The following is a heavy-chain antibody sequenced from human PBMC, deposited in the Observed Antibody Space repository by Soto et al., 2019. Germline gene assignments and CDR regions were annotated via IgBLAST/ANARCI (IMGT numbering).Heavy chain of an antibody. V-gene: IGHV4-34*01. Sequence: PPGKGLEWIGEINHSGSTNYNPSLKSRVTISVDTSKNQFSLKLSSVTAADTAVYYCARRVAYYYYGMDVWGQGTTVTVSS. CDR3: ARRVAYYYYGMDV. CDR2: INHSGST. J-gene: IGHJ6*02. D-gene: IGHD2-21*01.